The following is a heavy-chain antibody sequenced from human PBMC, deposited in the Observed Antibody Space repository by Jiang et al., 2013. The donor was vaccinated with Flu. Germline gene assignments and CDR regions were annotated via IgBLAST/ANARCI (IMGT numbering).Heavy chain of an antibody. Sequence: QLVESGEAWSQPGGSLTLSCSPSGFIFETSAMHWVRQAPGKGLEYVSSITSNGGTRYYADFVKGRFFISIDIPRNKLSLEMSRLGPEDTAVYYCVKDTMRWLGAFHLWGPGTMVIVSS. J-gene: IGHJ3*01. CDR1: GFIFETSA. CDR3: VKDTMRWLGAFHL. CDR2: ITSNGGTR. D-gene: IGHD6-19*01. V-gene: IGHV3-64D*06.